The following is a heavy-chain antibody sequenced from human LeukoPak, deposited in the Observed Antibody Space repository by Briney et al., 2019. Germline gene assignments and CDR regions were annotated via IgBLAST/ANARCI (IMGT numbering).Heavy chain of an antibody. CDR3: AKDRDSSGYYYGSFDY. CDR1: GFTFSSYG. D-gene: IGHD3-22*01. J-gene: IGHJ4*02. V-gene: IGHV3-30*18. Sequence: GGSLRLSCAASGFTFSSYGMHWVRQAPGKGLEWVAVISYDGSNKYYADSVKGRFTISRDNSKNTLYLQMNSLRAEDTAVYYCAKDRDSSGYYYGSFDYWGQGTLVTVSS. CDR2: ISYDGSNK.